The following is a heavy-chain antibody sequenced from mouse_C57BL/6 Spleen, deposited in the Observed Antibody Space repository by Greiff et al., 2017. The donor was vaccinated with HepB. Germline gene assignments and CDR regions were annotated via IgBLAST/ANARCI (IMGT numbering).Heavy chain of an antibody. J-gene: IGHJ3*01. V-gene: IGHV10-1*01. D-gene: IGHD2-3*01. CDR2: IRSKSNNYAT. Sequence: EVKLLESGGGLVQPKGSLKLSCAASGFSFNTYAMNWVRQAPGKGLEWVARIRSKSNNYATYYADSVKDRFTISRDDSESMLYLQMNNLKTEDTAMYYCVRDGSSFAYWGQGTLVTVSA. CDR3: VRDGSSFAY. CDR1: GFSFNTYA.